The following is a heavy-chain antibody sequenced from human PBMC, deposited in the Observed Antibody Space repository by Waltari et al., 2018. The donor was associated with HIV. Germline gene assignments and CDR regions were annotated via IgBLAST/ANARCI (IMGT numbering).Heavy chain of an antibody. CDR3: VADLGGSHDS. Sequence: EVQLVESGGGLVKPGGSLRLYCATSGFTLSTYTMYWVRQAPGKGLEWVSSISSTSTYIYYTDSVKGRFTISRDNAQNSLSLQMNSLSAEDTAVYYCVADLGGSHDSWGQGSQVTVSS. D-gene: IGHD1-26*01. CDR1: GFTLSTYT. CDR2: ISSTSTYI. V-gene: IGHV3-21*02. J-gene: IGHJ4*02.